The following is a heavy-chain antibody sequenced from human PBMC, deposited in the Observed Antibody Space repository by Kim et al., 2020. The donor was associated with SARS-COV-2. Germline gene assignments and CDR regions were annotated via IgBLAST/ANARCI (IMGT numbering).Heavy chain of an antibody. CDR3: AKGAYDSSGYYPVY. CDR2: ISWDGGST. Sequence: GGSLRLSCAASGFTFDDYTMHWVRQAPGKGLEWVSLISWDGGSTYYADSVKGRFTISRDNSKNSLYLQMNSLRTEDTALYYCAKGAYDSSGYYPVYWGQGTLVTVSS. D-gene: IGHD3-22*01. CDR1: GFTFDDYT. J-gene: IGHJ4*02. V-gene: IGHV3-43*01.